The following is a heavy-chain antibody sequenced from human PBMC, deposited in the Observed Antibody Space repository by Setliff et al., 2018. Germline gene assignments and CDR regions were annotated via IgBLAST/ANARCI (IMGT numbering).Heavy chain of an antibody. Sequence: GGSLRLSCATSGFTFSSYAMSWIRQAPGKGLEWVSYITSSGTTTFYTDSVKGRFAISRDNAKNSLYLQMNSLGAEDTALYYCARAHRYFSDTSGYFYDQGRSAFDVWGQGTMVTVSS. J-gene: IGHJ3*01. CDR3: ARAHRYFSDTSGYFYDQGRSAFDV. CDR2: ITSSGTTT. CDR1: GFTFSSYA. V-gene: IGHV3-48*03. D-gene: IGHD3-22*01.